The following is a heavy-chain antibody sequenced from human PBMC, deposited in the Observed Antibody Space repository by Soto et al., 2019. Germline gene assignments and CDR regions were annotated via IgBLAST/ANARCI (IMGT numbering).Heavy chain of an antibody. J-gene: IGHJ4*02. Sequence: QLQLQESGPGLVKPSETLSLTCTVSGGSISSSSYYWGWIRQPPGKGLEWIGSIYYSGSTYYNPSRKSRVTISVETSKDQSSLKLSSVTAADTAVYYCAREDYYGSGNLGYWGQGTLVTVSS. D-gene: IGHD3-10*01. CDR2: IYYSGST. CDR1: GGSISSSSYY. CDR3: AREDYYGSGNLGY. V-gene: IGHV4-39*02.